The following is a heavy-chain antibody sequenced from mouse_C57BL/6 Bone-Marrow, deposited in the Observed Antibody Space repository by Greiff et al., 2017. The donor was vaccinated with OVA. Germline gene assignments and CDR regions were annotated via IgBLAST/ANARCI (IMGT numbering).Heavy chain of an antibody. CDR2: INYDSSST. J-gene: IGHJ2*01. D-gene: IGHD1-3*01. CDR1: GFTFSDYY. CDR3: ARGSSGYFDY. Sequence: DVKLVESEGGLVQPGSSMKLSCTASGFTFSDYYMAWVRQVPEKGLEWVANINYDSSSTYYLDSLKSRFIISRDNAKNILYLQMSSLKSEDTATYYCARGSSGYFDYWGQGTTLTVSS. V-gene: IGHV5-16*01.